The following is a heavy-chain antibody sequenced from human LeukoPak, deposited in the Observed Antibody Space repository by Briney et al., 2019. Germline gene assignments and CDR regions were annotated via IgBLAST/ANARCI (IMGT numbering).Heavy chain of an antibody. J-gene: IGHJ4*02. Sequence: SETLSLTCAVYGGSFSGYYWCWIGQPPGKGLEWIGEINHSGSTNYNPSLKSRVTISVDTSKNQFSLKLSSVTAADTAVYYCARGGYSYGYDPGFDYWGQGTLVTVSS. CDR2: INHSGST. D-gene: IGHD5-18*01. CDR3: ARGGYSYGYDPGFDY. CDR1: GGSFSGYY. V-gene: IGHV4-34*01.